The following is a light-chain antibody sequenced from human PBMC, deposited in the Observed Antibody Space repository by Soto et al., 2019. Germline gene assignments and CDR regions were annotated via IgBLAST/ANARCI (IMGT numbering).Light chain of an antibody. J-gene: IGKJ1*01. CDR3: HVLVSPPT. CDR1: QTVRNTY. V-gene: IGKV3-20*01. CDR2: GAS. Sequence: EIVLTQSPGALSLSPGERATLSCRASQTVRNTYLAWYQHKPGQAPSLLIYGASTRSTGIPDRFSGSGSGTDFTLSISRVEPEDSAMYYCHVLVSPPTFGQGTRVEIK.